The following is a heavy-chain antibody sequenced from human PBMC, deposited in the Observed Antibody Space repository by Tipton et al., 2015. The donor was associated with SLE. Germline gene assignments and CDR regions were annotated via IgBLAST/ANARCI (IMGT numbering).Heavy chain of an antibody. CDR2: TSASGSSM. CDR3: ASSGNYDFWSGYNWFDP. CDR1: GFTLSSYE. J-gene: IGHJ5*02. Sequence: SLRLSCVASGFTLSSYEMNWVRQAPGKGLEWISYTSASGSSMDYADSVRGRFTISRDNAKNSVYLQMNSLRAEDTAVYYCASSGNYDFWSGYNWFDPWGQGTLVTVSS. V-gene: IGHV3-48*03. D-gene: IGHD3-3*01.